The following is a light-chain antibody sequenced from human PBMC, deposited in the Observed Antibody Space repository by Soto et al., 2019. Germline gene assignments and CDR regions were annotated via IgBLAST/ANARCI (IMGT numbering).Light chain of an antibody. CDR3: QQYRSSPLMYT. V-gene: IGKV3-20*01. J-gene: IGKJ2*01. Sequence: EIVLTQSPGTLSLSPGERATLSCRASQSVSSIYLAWYQQKPGQAPRLLIYGASSRATGIPDRFSGSGSGTDLTLTLSRLEPEEFAVSYCQQYRSSPLMYTFGQATKLEIK. CDR1: QSVSSIY. CDR2: GAS.